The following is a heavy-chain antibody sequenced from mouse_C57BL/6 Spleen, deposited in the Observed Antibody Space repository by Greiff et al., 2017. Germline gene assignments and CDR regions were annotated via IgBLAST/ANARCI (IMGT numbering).Heavy chain of an antibody. J-gene: IGHJ3*01. CDR1: GFTFSNYW. CDR2: IRLKSDNYAT. Sequence: DVKLQESGGGLVQPGGSMKLSCVASGFTFSNYWMNWVRQSPEKGLEWVAQIRLKSDNYATHYAESVKGRFTISRDDSKSSVYLQMNNLRAEDTGIYYCIYPAWFAYWGQGTLVTVSA. V-gene: IGHV6-3*01. D-gene: IGHD2-1*01. CDR3: IYPAWFAY.